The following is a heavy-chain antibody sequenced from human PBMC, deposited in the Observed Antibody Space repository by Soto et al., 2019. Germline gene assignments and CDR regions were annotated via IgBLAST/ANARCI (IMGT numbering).Heavy chain of an antibody. CDR1: CGSISSYY. CDR2: IYYSGST. Sequence: SETLSLTCTVPCGSISSYYWSWIRQPPGKGLEWIGYIYYSGSTNYNPSLKSRVTISVDTSKNQFSLKLSSVTAADTAVYYCARQRIGRLTIFGVLPSYMDLWGKGT. D-gene: IGHD3-3*01. V-gene: IGHV4-59*01. CDR3: ARQRIGRLTIFGVLPSYMDL. J-gene: IGHJ6*03.